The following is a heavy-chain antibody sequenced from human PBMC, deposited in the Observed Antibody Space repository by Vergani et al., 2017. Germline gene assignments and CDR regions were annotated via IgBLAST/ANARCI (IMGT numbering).Heavy chain of an antibody. CDR1: GGTFSSYA. Sequence: QVQLVQSGAEVKKPGSSVKVSCKASGGTFSSYAISWVRQAPGQGLEWMGRIIPILGIANYAQKFQGRVTITADKSTSTAYMELSSLRSEDTAVYYCARGGSWSGQIPHPYYYYGMDVWGQGTTVTVSS. CDR2: IIPILGIA. CDR3: ARGGSWSGQIPHPYYYYGMDV. D-gene: IGHD6-13*01. V-gene: IGHV1-69*04. J-gene: IGHJ6*02.